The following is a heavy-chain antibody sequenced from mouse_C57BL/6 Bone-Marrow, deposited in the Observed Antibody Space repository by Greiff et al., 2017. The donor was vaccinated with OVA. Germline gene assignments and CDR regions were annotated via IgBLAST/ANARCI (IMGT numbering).Heavy chain of an antibody. V-gene: IGHV1-15*01. J-gene: IGHJ1*03. CDR2: IDPETGGT. CDR1: GYTFTDYE. Sequence: QVQLKESGAELVRPGASVTLSCKASGYTFTDYEMHWVKQTPVHGLEWIGAIDPETGGTAYNQKFKGKAILTADKSSSTAYMELRSLTSEDSAVYYCTRGDSRYFDVWGTGTTVTVSS. CDR3: TRGDSRYFDV. D-gene: IGHD3-3*01.